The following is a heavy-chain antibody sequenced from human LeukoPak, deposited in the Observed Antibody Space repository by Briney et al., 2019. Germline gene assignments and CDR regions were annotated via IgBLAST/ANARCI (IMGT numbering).Heavy chain of an antibody. V-gene: IGHV3-21*01. J-gene: IGHJ4*02. CDR3: ARDRGGTGWFTFDY. Sequence: GGSLKLSCAASGFTFSASAMHWVRQAPGRGLEWVSSISTSGSYMYYADSLKGRFTISRDNAKDTLFLEMSSLRAEDTAMYYCARDRGGTGWFTFDYWGQGTLVTVSS. CDR1: GFTFSASA. D-gene: IGHD6-19*01. CDR2: ISTSGSYM.